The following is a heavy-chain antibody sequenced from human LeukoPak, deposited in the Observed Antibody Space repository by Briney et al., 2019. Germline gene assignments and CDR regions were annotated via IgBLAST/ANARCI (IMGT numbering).Heavy chain of an antibody. CDR2: ISGSGGST. CDR3: ASPFHIGALSSNYWYFDL. J-gene: IGHJ2*01. V-gene: IGHV3-23*01. CDR1: GFTFSSYA. D-gene: IGHD1-26*01. Sequence: PGGSLRLSCAASGFTFSSYAMSWVRQAPGKGLEWVSAISGSGGSTYYADSVKGRFTISRDNAKNSLYLQMNSLRVEDTAVYYCASPFHIGALSSNYWYFDLWGRGTLVTVSS.